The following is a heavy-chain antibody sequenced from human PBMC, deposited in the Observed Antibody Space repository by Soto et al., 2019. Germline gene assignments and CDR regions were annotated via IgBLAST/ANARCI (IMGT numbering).Heavy chain of an antibody. V-gene: IGHV4-59*01. J-gene: IGHJ6*02. D-gene: IGHD2-21*01. CDR2: MYNTGST. Sequence: QVQLQESGPELVKPSETLSLTCTVSGGSISRYYWSWIRQPPGKVLEWIGYMYNTGSTVYNPPFKSRVNISVDTSKNQFSLKLNSVTAADTAVYYCARDLWGYCGTDCYPLDVWGQGTTVTVSS. CDR3: ARDLWGYCGTDCYPLDV. CDR1: GGSISRYY.